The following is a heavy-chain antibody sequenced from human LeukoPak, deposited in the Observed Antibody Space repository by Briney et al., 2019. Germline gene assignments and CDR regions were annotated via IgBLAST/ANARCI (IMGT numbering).Heavy chain of an antibody. Sequence: GGSLRLSCAASGFTFSSFAMTWVRQTPGKGLEWVSGISGSGGSTYYADSVKGRFTISRDNSKNTLYLQMNSLRAEDTALYYCAKGIFEMNNYYYMDVWGKGTTVTVSS. V-gene: IGHV3-23*01. CDR2: ISGSGGST. CDR1: GFTFSSFA. D-gene: IGHD2-15*01. J-gene: IGHJ6*03. CDR3: AKGIFEMNNYYYMDV.